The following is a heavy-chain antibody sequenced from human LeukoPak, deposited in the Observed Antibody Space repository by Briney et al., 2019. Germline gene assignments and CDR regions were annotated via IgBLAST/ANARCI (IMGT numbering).Heavy chain of an antibody. CDR3: ARQILDSRGYYSDF. D-gene: IGHD3-22*01. CDR2: IYYSGTT. J-gene: IGHJ4*02. CDR1: GGSISSGGYS. V-gene: IGHV4-31*11. Sequence: PSQTLSLTCAVSGGSISSGGYSWSWIRQPPGKGLEWIGHIYYSGTTYYNPSLASRVSISVDTARNQFSLNLNSLTPADTAIYYCARQILDSRGYYSDFWGQGILVTVSS.